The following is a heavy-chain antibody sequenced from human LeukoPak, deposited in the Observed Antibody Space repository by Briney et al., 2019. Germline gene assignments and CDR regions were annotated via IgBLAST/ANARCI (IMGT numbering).Heavy chain of an antibody. J-gene: IGHJ3*02. V-gene: IGHV1-8*01. CDR1: GYTFTSYD. CDR3: ARGLSYYYDSSDAFDI. D-gene: IGHD3-22*01. CDR2: MNPNSGNT. Sequence: ASVKVSCKASGYTFTSYDINWVRQATGQGLEWMGWMNPNSGNTGYAQKFQGRVNMTRNTSISTAYMELSSLRSEDTAVYYCARGLSYYYDSSDAFDIWGQGTMVTVSS.